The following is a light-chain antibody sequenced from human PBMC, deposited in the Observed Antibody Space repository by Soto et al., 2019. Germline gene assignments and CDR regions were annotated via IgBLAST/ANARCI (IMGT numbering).Light chain of an antibody. CDR1: QSVSSN. CDR3: QQYYNWPRT. V-gene: IGKV3-15*01. CDR2: GAS. J-gene: IGKJ1*01. Sequence: EIVLTQSPATLSVSPGERATVSCRASQSVSSNLAWYQHKPGQAPRLLVYGASTRASGIPDRFSGSGSGTEFTLSISSLQSEDFAVYYCQQYYNWPRTFGQGTKVDIK.